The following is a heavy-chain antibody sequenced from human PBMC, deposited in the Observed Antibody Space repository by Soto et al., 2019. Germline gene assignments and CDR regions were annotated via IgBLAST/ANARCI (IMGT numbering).Heavy chain of an antibody. CDR2: IYFRGNT. J-gene: IGHJ3*02. CDR1: GDSISRIDYY. CDR3: AREGGSYDSGGYLIRGAFDI. V-gene: IGHV4-31*03. Sequence: QVQLQESGPGLVRPSQTLSLTCSVSGDSISRIDYYWTWIRQHPEKGLEWIGNIYFRGNTYYSPSLESRLSISVDTSKNQFSLELISVTAADTAVYYCAREGGSYDSGGYLIRGAFDIWGQGTMVTVSS. D-gene: IGHD3-22*01.